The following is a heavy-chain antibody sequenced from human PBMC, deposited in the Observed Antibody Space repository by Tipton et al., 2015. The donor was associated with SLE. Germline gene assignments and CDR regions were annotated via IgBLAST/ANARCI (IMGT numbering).Heavy chain of an antibody. CDR1: GFTFSSYA. CDR2: IYYSGST. D-gene: IGHD6-25*01. CDR3: ARAAAHWYFDL. V-gene: IGHV4-59*12. Sequence: LRLSCAASGFTFSSYAMHWVRQPPGKGLEWIGYIYYSGSTYYNPSLKSRVTISVDTSKNQFSLKLSSVTAADTAVYYCARAAAHWYFDLWGRGTLVTVSS. J-gene: IGHJ2*01.